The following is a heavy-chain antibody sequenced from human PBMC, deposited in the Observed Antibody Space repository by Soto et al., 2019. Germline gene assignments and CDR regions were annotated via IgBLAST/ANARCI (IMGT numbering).Heavy chain of an antibody. J-gene: IGHJ6*02. Sequence: GGTRRGSCAASGFSFSSGGRHWVRQAPGKGLEWVAVIWYDGSNKYYADSVKGRFTISRDNSKNTLYLQMNSLRAEDTAVYYCARATAMVRQYYGMDVWGQVTTVTVSS. CDR3: ARATAMVRQYYGMDV. CDR2: IWYDGSNK. CDR1: GFSFSSGG. V-gene: IGHV3-33*01. D-gene: IGHD5-18*01.